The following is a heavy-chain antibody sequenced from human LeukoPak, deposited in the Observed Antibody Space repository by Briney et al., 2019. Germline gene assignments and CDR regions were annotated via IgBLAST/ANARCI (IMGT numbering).Heavy chain of an antibody. V-gene: IGHV3-53*01. CDR2: LSSGGGT. J-gene: IGHJ6*03. D-gene: IGHD3-10*01. CDR3: AGRTRLVRGDHYMDV. Sequence: GGSLRLSCAAPGFTFRSNYMSWVRHAPGKGLEWVSVLSSGGGTYYSEYVKGGFTLSRDNSKNTLYLLMNSLRAENTAVYYCAGRTRLVRGDHYMDVWGKGTTVTVSS. CDR1: GFTFRSNY.